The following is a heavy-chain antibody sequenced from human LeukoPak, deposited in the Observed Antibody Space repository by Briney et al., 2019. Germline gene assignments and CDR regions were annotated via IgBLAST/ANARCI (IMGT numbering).Heavy chain of an antibody. CDR1: GFTFSSYE. CDR3: ARDASSGYDLYYFDY. Sequence: GGSLRLSCAASGFTFSSYEMNWVRQAPGKGLEWVSYISSSGSTIYYADSVKGRFTISRDNAKNSLYLQMNSLRAEDTAVYYCARDASSGYDLYYFDYWGQGTLVTLSS. CDR2: ISSSGSTI. J-gene: IGHJ4*02. V-gene: IGHV3-48*03. D-gene: IGHD5-12*01.